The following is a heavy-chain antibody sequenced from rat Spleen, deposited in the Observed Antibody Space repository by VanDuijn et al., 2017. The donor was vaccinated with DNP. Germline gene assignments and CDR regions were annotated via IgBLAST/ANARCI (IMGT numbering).Heavy chain of an antibody. J-gene: IGHJ2*01. D-gene: IGHD4-3*01. CDR2: ISSGGDIT. V-gene: IGHV5-25*01. CDR3: VRWNSGHFDY. CDR1: GFTFSDYN. Sequence: EVQLVESGGGLVQPGRSLKLSCAASGFTFSDYNMAWVRQAPKKGLEWVASISSGGDITDYRDSVKGRFTISRDNAKSTLYLQMNSLRSEDMATYYCVRWNSGHFDYWGQGVMVTVSS.